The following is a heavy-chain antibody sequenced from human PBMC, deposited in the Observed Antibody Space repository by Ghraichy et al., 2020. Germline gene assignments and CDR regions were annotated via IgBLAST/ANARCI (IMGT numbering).Heavy chain of an antibody. CDR3: ARQLYYYDSRGGGGAFDI. CDR1: GGSFSTRDYF. J-gene: IGHJ3*02. Sequence: SETLSLTCTVSGGSFSTRDYFWGWIRQSPGKGLEWIGTYYYTGSTYYNSSLNSRVTISVDTSQSRFTLKLSSVTAADTAVYYCARQLYYYDSRGGGGAFDIWGQGTMVTVSS. D-gene: IGHD3-22*01. CDR2: YYYTGST. V-gene: IGHV4-39*01.